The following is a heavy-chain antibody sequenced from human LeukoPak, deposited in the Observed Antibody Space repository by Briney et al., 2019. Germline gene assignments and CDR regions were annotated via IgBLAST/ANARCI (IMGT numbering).Heavy chain of an antibody. CDR2: IYTSGST. CDR1: GGSISSYY. V-gene: IGHV4-4*07. J-gene: IGHJ4*02. CDR3: ATAHLLTGYPGPFDY. D-gene: IGHD3-9*01. Sequence: PSETLSLTCTVSGGSISSYYWSWIRQPAGKGLEWIGRIYTSGSTNYNPSLKSRVTMSVDTSKNQFSLKLSSVTAADTAVYYCATAHLLTGYPGPFDYWGQGTLVTVSS.